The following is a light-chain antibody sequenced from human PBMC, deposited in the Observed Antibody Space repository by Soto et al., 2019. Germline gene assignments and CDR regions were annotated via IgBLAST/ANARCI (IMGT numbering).Light chain of an antibody. CDR1: QSVSSY. J-gene: IGKJ4*01. Sequence: EIVLTQSPGTLSLSVGERVTLSCRASQSVSSYLAWYQQTPGQAPRLLIYDTSNRATGTPDRFSGNGSVTDFTLTISRLEPEDFTVYYCQQYGSSPLTFGGGTTVEIK. CDR3: QQYGSSPLT. CDR2: DTS. V-gene: IGKV3-20*01.